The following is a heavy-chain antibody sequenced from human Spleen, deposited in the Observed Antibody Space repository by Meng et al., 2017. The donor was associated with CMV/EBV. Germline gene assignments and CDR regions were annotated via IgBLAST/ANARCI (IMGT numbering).Heavy chain of an antibody. D-gene: IGHD2-21*01. Sequence: GESLKISCAASGFTFSSYGMHWVRQAPGKGLEWVAVIWYDGSNKYYADSVKGRFTISRDNSKNTLYLQMNSLRAEDTAVYYCARDCGGDCPYYYYGMDVWGQGTTVTVSS. CDR2: IWYDGSNK. CDR3: ARDCGGDCPYYYYGMDV. J-gene: IGHJ6*02. V-gene: IGHV3-33*01. CDR1: GFTFSSYG.